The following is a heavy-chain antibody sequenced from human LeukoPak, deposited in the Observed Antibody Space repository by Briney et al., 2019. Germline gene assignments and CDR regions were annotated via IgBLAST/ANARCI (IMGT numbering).Heavy chain of an antibody. J-gene: IGHJ3*02. V-gene: IGHV4-59*01. CDR2: IYYSGST. CDR1: GGSISSYY. Sequence: ASETLSLTCTVSGGSISSYYWSWIRQPPGKGLEWIGYIYYSGSTNYNPSLKSRVTISVDTSKNQFSLKLSSVTAADTAVYYCAITGTTSAFDIWGQGTMVTVSS. D-gene: IGHD1-1*01. CDR3: AITGTTSAFDI.